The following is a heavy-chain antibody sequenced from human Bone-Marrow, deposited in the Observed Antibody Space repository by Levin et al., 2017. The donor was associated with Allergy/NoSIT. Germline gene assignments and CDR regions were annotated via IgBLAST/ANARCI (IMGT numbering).Heavy chain of an antibody. CDR1: GYTFTSYD. CDR2: MNPNSGNT. J-gene: IGHJ4*02. V-gene: IGHV1-8*01. Sequence: PVASVKVSCKASGYTFTSYDINWVRQATGQGLEWMGWMNPNSGNTGYAQKFQGRVTMTRNTSISTAYMELSSLRSEDTAVYYCARGPHCSGGSCTYYFDYWGQGTLVTVSS. CDR3: ARGPHCSGGSCTYYFDY. D-gene: IGHD2-15*01.